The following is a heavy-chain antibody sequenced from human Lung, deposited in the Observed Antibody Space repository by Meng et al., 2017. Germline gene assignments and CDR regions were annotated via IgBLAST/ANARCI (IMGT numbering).Heavy chain of an antibody. CDR2: IYYSGST. V-gene: IGHV4-39*07. CDR3: ARSSYDSVPDY. CDR1: GGSISSSSYY. D-gene: IGHD3-22*01. J-gene: IGHJ4*02. Sequence: GSLRLSCTVSGGSISSSSYYWGWIRQPPGKGLEWIGSIYYSGSTYYNPSLKSRVTISVDTSKNQFSLKLSSVTAADTAVYYCARSSYDSVPDYWGQGTLVTVSS.